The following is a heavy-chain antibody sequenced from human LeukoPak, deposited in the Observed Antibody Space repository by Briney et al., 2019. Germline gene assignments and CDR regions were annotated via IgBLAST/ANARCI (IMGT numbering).Heavy chain of an antibody. J-gene: IGHJ3*02. D-gene: IGHD2-2*01. CDR2: VYTSGST. V-gene: IGHV4-4*07. Sequence: SETLSLTCTVSGGSISSYYWSWIRQPAGKGLEWIGRVYTSGSTNYNPSLKSRVTISVDTSKNQFSLKLSSVTAADTAVYYCASLTRGKYQLVYPGYAFDIWGQGTMVTVSS. CDR1: GGSISSYY. CDR3: ASLTRGKYQLVYPGYAFDI.